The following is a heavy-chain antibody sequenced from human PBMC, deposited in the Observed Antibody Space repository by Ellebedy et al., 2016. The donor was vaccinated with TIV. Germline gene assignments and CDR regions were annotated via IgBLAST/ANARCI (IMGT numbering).Heavy chain of an antibody. Sequence: ASVKVSXKASGFTFTNYYMHWVRQPPGQGLEWVGIIYPDGVTTTYAQKFQGRVSITRDTSTGTFYIELSSLRSEDTALYYCARDANDAFDYWGQGTLVTVSS. D-gene: IGHD1-1*01. V-gene: IGHV1-46*01. CDR1: GFTFTNYY. CDR2: IYPDGVTT. CDR3: ARDANDAFDY. J-gene: IGHJ4*02.